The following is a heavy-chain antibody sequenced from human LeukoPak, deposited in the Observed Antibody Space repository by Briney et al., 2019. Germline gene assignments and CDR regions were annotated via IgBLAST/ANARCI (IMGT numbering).Heavy chain of an antibody. D-gene: IGHD1-26*01. CDR3: ARGYYEEDY. CDR2: INHRGST. V-gene: IGHV4-34*01. Sequence: PSETLSLTCAVYGGSFSGYYWSWIRQPPGKGLEWIGEINHRGSTNYNPSLKSRVTISVDTSKNQFSLKLSSVTAADTAVYYCARGYYEEDYWGQGTLVTVSS. CDR1: GGSFSGYY. J-gene: IGHJ4*02.